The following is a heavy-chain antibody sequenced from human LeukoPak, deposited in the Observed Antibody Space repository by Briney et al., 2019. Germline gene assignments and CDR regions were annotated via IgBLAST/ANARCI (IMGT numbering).Heavy chain of an antibody. Sequence: PGGSLRLSCAASGFTFSSYAMSWVRQAPGKGLEWVSGISGSGGSTSYADSVKGRFTISRDNSKNTLYLQMNSLRAEDTAVYYCAKNYDFWSGYLGYWGQGTLVTVSS. CDR3: AKNYDFWSGYLGY. D-gene: IGHD3-3*01. CDR1: GFTFSSYA. V-gene: IGHV3-23*01. J-gene: IGHJ4*02. CDR2: ISGSGGST.